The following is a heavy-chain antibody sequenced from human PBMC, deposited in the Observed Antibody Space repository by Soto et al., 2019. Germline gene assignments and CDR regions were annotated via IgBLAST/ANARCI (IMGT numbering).Heavy chain of an antibody. CDR3: ATGQRRSWYDY. CDR2: IGSNGGST. J-gene: IGHJ4*02. V-gene: IGHV3-64D*06. D-gene: IGHD6-13*01. Sequence: PGGSLRLSCSASGFTFSGHAMHWLHHGPVKRLQYVSGIGSNGGSTYSADSVKGRFTISRDNSKDTLYLQMSSLRSEDTAVDYFATGQRRSWYDYCRQRXLGAVYS. CDR1: GFTFSGHA.